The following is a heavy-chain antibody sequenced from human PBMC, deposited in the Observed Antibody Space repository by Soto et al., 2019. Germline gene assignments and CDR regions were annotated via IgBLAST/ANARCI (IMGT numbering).Heavy chain of an antibody. CDR2: IYSGGST. V-gene: IGHV3-53*01. Sequence: PGGSLRLSCAASGFTVSSNYMSWVRQAPGKGLEWVSVIYSGGSTYYADSVKGRFTISRDNSKNTLYLQMNSLRAEDTAVYYCARDKGSGWLVFDYWGQGTLVTVSS. D-gene: IGHD6-19*01. CDR1: GFTVSSNY. CDR3: ARDKGSGWLVFDY. J-gene: IGHJ4*02.